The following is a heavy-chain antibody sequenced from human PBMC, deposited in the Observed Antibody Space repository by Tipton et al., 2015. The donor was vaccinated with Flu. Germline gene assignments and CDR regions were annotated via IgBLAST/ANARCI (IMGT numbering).Heavy chain of an antibody. CDR3: ARRDYSNYVSEPKNWFDP. J-gene: IGHJ5*02. V-gene: IGHV4-38-2*01. CDR2: TFHSGNT. Sequence: QLVQSGAEVKPSETLSLTCGVSGDSIRSSNYYWGWIRQPPGKGLEWIGNTFHSGNTYLNPSLKSRVTISVDKSKNQFSLRLSSVTAADTAVYYCARRDYSNYVSEPKNWFDPWGQGTLVTVSS. D-gene: IGHD4-11*01. CDR1: GDSIRSSNYY.